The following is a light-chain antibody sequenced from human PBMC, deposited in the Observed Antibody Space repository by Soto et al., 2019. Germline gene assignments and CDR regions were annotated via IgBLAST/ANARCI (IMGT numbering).Light chain of an antibody. Sequence: QSVLTQPASVSGSPGQSITISCTGTSSDVGGYNYVSWYQQHPGKAPKLMIYDVSNPPSGVSNRFSGSKSGKTASLTISGLQAEDEADYYCSSYTSSSTLVFGTGTKVTVL. CDR3: SSYTSSSTLV. CDR2: DVS. CDR1: SSDVGGYNY. J-gene: IGLJ1*01. V-gene: IGLV2-14*01.